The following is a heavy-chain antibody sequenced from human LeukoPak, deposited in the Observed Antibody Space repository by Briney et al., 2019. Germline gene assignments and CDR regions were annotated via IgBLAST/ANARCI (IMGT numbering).Heavy chain of an antibody. Sequence: GGSLRLTCADSGFTVSSNYMSWVCQAPGKGLEWVSLIYSGGTTYYADSVKGRFTISRDNSKNTLYLQMNSLRAEDTAVYYCASRSTGHIWRQGTMVTVSS. CDR3: ASRSTGHI. J-gene: IGHJ3*02. CDR2: IYSGGTT. CDR1: GFTVSSNY. V-gene: IGHV3-66*01. D-gene: IGHD4-17*01.